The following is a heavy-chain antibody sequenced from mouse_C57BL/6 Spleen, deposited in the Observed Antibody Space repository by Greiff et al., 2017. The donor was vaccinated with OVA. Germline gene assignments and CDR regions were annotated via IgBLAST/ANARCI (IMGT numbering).Heavy chain of an antibody. D-gene: IGHD3-2*02. CDR1: GYTFTDYE. V-gene: IGHV1-15*01. CDR2: IDPETGGT. J-gene: IGHJ4*01. Sequence: QVHVKQSGAELVRPGASVTLSCKASGYTFTDYEMHWVKQTPVHGLEWIGAIDPETGGTAYNQKFKGKAILTADKSSSTAYMELRSLTSEDSAVYYFTAQATSAMDYWGQGTSVTVSS. CDR3: TAQATSAMDY.